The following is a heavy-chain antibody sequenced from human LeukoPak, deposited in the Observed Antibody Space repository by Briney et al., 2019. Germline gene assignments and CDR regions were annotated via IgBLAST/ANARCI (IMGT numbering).Heavy chain of an antibody. V-gene: IGHV4-31*03. CDR1: GVSVSSPTYY. D-gene: IGHD1-14*01. CDR2: IYSTGSR. CDR3: ARAPEYSYYLDV. Sequence: IPSETLSLTCSVSGVSVSSPTYYWSWIRQHPGKGREWIGHIYSTGSRYYNPSLESRVSVSFDTSKNQSSLKMSSMTAADTAVYYCARAPEYSYYLDVWGKGTTVTVSS. J-gene: IGHJ6*03.